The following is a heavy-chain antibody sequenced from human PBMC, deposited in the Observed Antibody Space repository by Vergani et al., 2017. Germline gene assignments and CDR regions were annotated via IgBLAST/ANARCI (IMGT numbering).Heavy chain of an antibody. V-gene: IGHV3-11*06. D-gene: IGHD6-19*01. CDR2: ISSSSSYI. CDR1: GFTFSDYY. J-gene: IGHJ5*02. CDR3: ARDFKWLVPNWFDP. Sequence: QVQLVESGGGLVKPGGSLRLSCAASGFTFSDYYMSWIRQAPGKGLEWVSYISSSSSYIYYADSVKGRFTISRDNAKNSLYLQMNSLRAEDTAVYYCARDFKWLVPNWFDPWGQGTLVTVSS.